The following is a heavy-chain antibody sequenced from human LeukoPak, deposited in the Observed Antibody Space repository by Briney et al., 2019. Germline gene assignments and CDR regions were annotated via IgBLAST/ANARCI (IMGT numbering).Heavy chain of an antibody. CDR1: GGTFSSCA. D-gene: IGHD3-16*01. CDR2: IIPIFGTA. V-gene: IGHV1-69*13. J-gene: IGHJ4*02. CDR3: ARMLGREAYPLDH. Sequence: SVKVSCKASGGTFSSCAISWVRQAPGQGLEWMGGIIPIFGTANYAQKFQGRVTITADESTSTAYMELSSLRSEDTAVYYCARMLGREAYPLDHWGQGTLVTVSS.